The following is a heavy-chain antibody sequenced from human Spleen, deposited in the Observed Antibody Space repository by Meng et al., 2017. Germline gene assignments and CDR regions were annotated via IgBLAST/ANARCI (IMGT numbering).Heavy chain of an antibody. Sequence: SETLSLTCAVYGGSFSGYYWSWIRQPPGKGLEWIGEINHSGSTNYNPSPKSRVTISVDTYKNQFSLKLSSVSAADTAVYYCARGHYDSSGYYLNDYWGQGTLVTVSS. CDR3: ARGHYDSSGYYLNDY. CDR1: GGSFSGYY. D-gene: IGHD3-22*01. V-gene: IGHV4-34*01. CDR2: INHSGST. J-gene: IGHJ4*02.